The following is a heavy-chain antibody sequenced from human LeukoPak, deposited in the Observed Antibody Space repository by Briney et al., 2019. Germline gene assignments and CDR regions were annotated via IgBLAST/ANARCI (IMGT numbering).Heavy chain of an antibody. CDR2: ISNNGDYT. D-gene: IGHD2-15*01. V-gene: IGHV3-23*01. CDR3: AKQLGYCSDGSCYFPY. CDR1: GFTFSSSA. Sequence: GGSLRLSCAASGFTFSSSAMSWVRQAPGKGLEWVSAISNNGDYTYYADSVQGRFTISRDNSKSTLCLQMNSLRAEDTAVYYCAKQLGYCSDGSCYFPYWGQGTLVTVSS. J-gene: IGHJ4*02.